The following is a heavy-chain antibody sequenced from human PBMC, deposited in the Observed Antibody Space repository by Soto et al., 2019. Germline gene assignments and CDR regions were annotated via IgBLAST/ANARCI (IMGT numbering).Heavy chain of an antibody. D-gene: IGHD1-1*01. V-gene: IGHV4-59*01. J-gene: IGHJ6*03. Sequence: ASETLSLTCTVSGGSISSYYWSWIRQPPGKGLEWIGYIYYSGSTNYNPSLKSRVTISVDTSKNQFSLKLSSVTAADTAVYYCARDSATGTTGYYYYYYMDVWGKGTTVTVSS. CDR2: IYYSGST. CDR1: GGSISSYY. CDR3: ARDSATGTTGYYYYYYMDV.